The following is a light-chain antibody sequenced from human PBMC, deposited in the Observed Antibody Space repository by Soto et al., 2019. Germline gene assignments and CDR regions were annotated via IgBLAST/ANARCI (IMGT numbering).Light chain of an antibody. J-gene: IGKJ5*01. V-gene: IGKV1-12*01. CDR3: QQADSYPIT. Sequence: DIQMTQSPSSVSVSVGDRVTITCRASLDINRWLAWYQVRPGKPPKLLIAGAFVLQSGVPSRFSCSGYGAEFALTIDNLQPEDFATYYCQQADSYPITFGQGTRLEI. CDR2: GAF. CDR1: LDINRW.